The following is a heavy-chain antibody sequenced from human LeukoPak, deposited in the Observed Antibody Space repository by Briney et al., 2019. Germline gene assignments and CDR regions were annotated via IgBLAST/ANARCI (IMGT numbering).Heavy chain of an antibody. CDR3: ASLGGDTAMADDYHNYMDV. V-gene: IGHV1-69*05. CDR1: GGTFSSYA. CDR2: IIPIFGTA. D-gene: IGHD5-18*01. Sequence: ASVKVSCKASGGTFSSYAISWVRQAPGQGLEWMGGIIPIFGTANYAQKFQGRVTITTDESTSTAYMELSSLRSEDTAVYYCASLGGDTAMADDYHNYMDVWGKGTTVTVSS. J-gene: IGHJ6*03.